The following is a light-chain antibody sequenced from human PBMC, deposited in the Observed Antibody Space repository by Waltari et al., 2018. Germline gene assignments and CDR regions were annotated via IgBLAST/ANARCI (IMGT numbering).Light chain of an antibody. J-gene: IGLJ2*01. Sequence: QSALTQPASVSASPGQSITISCTGTSRDVGSFNFVSWYQLHPGKAPKLIIYDVTDRPSGVSTRFSGSKSANTASLTISGLQPEDEADYYCSSYTTSSTVTFGGGTKLTVL. CDR3: SSYTTSSTVT. V-gene: IGLV2-14*01. CDR1: SRDVGSFNF. CDR2: DVT.